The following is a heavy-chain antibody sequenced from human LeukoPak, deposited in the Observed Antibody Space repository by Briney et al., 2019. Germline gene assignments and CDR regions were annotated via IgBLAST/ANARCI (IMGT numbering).Heavy chain of an antibody. Sequence: PGRSLRLSCAASGFTFSSYDMHWVRQAPGKGLEWVTLISYDGGNKYYGDSVKGRFTISRDNSKSTLYLQMTSLRVEDTAFYYCATNSRRPHQYYMDVWGKGTTVTVSS. CDR3: ATNSRRPHQYYMDV. V-gene: IGHV3-30*03. D-gene: IGHD1-14*01. J-gene: IGHJ6*03. CDR1: GFTFSSYD. CDR2: ISYDGGNK.